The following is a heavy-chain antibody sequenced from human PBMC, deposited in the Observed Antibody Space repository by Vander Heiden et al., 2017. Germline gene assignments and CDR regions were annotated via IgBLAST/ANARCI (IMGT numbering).Heavy chain of an antibody. CDR3: ARMGYCSSTSCYVFDY. J-gene: IGHJ4*02. V-gene: IGHV3-11*01. D-gene: IGHD2-2*01. Sequence: QVQLVESGGGLVKPGGSLSLSCAASGFTFSYYYMSWIRQAPGKGLEWVSYMSSSGSTIYYADSVKGRFTISRDNAKNSLYLQMNSLRAEDTAVYYCARMGYCSSTSCYVFDYWGQGTLVTVSS. CDR1: GFTFSYYY. CDR2: MSSSGSTI.